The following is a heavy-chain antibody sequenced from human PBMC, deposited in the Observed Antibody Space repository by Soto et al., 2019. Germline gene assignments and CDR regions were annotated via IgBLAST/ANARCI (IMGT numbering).Heavy chain of an antibody. Sequence: PSETLSLTCAVSGGSISSNNWWSWVRQPPGKGLEWIGYIYYSGSTNYNPSLKSRVTIALDTSKNQFSLKLTSVTAADTAVYYCASCLDYYDSSRFSYYFDYWGQGALVTVSS. CDR3: ASCLDYYDSSRFSYYFDY. CDR1: GGSISSNNW. J-gene: IGHJ4*02. V-gene: IGHV4-4*02. CDR2: IYYSGST. D-gene: IGHD3-22*01.